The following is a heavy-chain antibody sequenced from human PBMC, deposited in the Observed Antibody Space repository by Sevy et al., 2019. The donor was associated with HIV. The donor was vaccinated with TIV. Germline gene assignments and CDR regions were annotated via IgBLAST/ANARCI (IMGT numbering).Heavy chain of an antibody. J-gene: IGHJ3*02. V-gene: IGHV3-53*01. CDR1: GFTVSSNY. Sequence: GGSLRLSCAASGFTVSSNYMSWVRQAPGKGLEWVSVIYSGGSTYYADSVKGRFTISRDNSKNTLYLQMNSLRAEDMAVYYGARGGHFVAYAFDIWGQGTMVTVSS. CDR3: ARGGHFVAYAFDI. CDR2: IYSGGST. D-gene: IGHD5-12*01.